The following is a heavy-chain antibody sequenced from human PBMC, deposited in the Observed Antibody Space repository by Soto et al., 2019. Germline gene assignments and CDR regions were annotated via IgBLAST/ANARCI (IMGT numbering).Heavy chain of an antibody. CDR1: GGSISSSNW. V-gene: IGHV4-4*02. J-gene: IGHJ4*02. Sequence: TSETLSLTCAVSGGSISSSNWWSWVRQPPGKGLEWIGEIYHSGSTNYNPSLKSRVTISVDKSKNQFSLKLSSVTAADTAVYYCESNIIAAAGPFDYWGQGTLVTVSS. CDR3: ESNIIAAAGPFDY. D-gene: IGHD6-13*01. CDR2: IYHSGST.